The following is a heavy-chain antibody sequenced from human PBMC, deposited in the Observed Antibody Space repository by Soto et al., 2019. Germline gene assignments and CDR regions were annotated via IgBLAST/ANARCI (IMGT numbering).Heavy chain of an antibody. CDR2: MNPNSGNT. CDR1: GYTFTSYD. D-gene: IGHD3-9*01. V-gene: IGHV1-8*01. Sequence: GASVKVSCKASGYTFTSYDINWVRQATGQGLEWMGWMNPNSGNTGYAQKFQGRVTMTRNTSISTAYMELSSLRSEDTAVYYCAVLRYFDWPPPEAYYYYMDVWGKGTTVNVSS. J-gene: IGHJ6*03. CDR3: AVLRYFDWPPPEAYYYYMDV.